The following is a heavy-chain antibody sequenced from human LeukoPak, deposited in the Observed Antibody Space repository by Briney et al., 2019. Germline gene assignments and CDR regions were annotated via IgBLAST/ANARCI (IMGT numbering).Heavy chain of an antibody. Sequence: GASLEISCQGAGSIFTDYWIGGARALPGKGLGGTGINYPGDSDTKYSPSFRGQATIPDDKPINPAHLQWSSLKASDTAMYYCARGAAGTTPDYYYFGLDVWGQGTPVRVSS. V-gene: IGHV5-51*04. CDR3: ARGAAGTTPDYYYFGLDV. CDR2: NYPGDSDT. J-gene: IGHJ6*02. D-gene: IGHD1-7*01. CDR1: GSIFTDYW.